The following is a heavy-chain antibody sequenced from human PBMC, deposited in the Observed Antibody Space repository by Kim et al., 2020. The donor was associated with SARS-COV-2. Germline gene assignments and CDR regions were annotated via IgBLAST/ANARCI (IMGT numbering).Heavy chain of an antibody. CDR2: ISYDGSNK. CDR3: ARGDCSSTSCYNLSYYY. Sequence: GGSLRLSCAASGFTFSSYAMHWVRQAPGKGLEWVAVISYDGSNKYYADSVKGRFTISRDNSKNTLYLQMNSLRAEDTAVYYCARGDCSSTSCYNLSYYY. J-gene: IGHJ6*01. D-gene: IGHD2-2*02. V-gene: IGHV3-30-3*01. CDR1: GFTFSSYA.